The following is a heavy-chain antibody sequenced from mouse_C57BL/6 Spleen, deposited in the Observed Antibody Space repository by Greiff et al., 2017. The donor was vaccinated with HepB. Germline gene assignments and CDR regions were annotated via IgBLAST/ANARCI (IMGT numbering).Heavy chain of an antibody. CDR2: ISDGGSYT. CDR3: ARSYYSKAMDY. D-gene: IGHD2-5*01. V-gene: IGHV5-4*01. CDR1: GFTFSSYA. Sequence: DVHLVESGGGLVKPGGSLKLSCAASGFTFSSYAMSWVRQTPEKRLEWVATISDGGSYTYYPDNVKGRFTISRDNAKNNLYLQMSHLKSEDTAMYYCARSYYSKAMDYWGQGTSVTVSS. J-gene: IGHJ4*01.